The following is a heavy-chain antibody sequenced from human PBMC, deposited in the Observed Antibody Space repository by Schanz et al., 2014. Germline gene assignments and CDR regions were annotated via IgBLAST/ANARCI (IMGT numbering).Heavy chain of an antibody. V-gene: IGHV3-23*04. J-gene: IGHJ3*02. CDR3: AKDLCRATVMGDAGDT. D-gene: IGHD2-21*01. CDR1: GGSLSSNL. CDR2: IGGSGAST. Sequence: VQPVESGGGGGREGGALTREGAASGGSLSSNLMSWVRQAPGEGLEWVSGIGGSGASTDYAASDKGRCTISRDNSKNTAHLQMNSLRAEDTAVDFCAKDLCRATVMGDAGDTGGQGTKVTVSS.